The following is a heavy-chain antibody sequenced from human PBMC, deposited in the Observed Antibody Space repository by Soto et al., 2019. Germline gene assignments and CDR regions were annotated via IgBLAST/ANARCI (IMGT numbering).Heavy chain of an antibody. CDR3: SYSAPREEFPDF. CDR1: GFSLTTSGVG. J-gene: IGHJ4*02. D-gene: IGHD3-10*01. V-gene: IGHV2-5*01. CDR2: IYWNDHT. Sequence: QITLKESGPTLVKPTQTLTLTCTFSGFSLTTSGVGVGWIRQPPGKALEWLALIYWNDHTRYNPSLKNRLTITMDTSKNQVVLTLTNLEPEDTTTYYCSYSAPREEFPDFWGQGTLVTVSS.